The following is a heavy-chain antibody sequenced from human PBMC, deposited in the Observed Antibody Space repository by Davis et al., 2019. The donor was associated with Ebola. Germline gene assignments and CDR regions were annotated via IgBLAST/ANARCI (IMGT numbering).Heavy chain of an antibody. J-gene: IGHJ6*02. CDR1: GFTFNNYG. CDR3: ARGIAAAGKNYYYYGMDV. CDR2: ISDSGGTT. Sequence: GESLKISCAASGFTFNNYGMNWVRQAPGKGLEWVSGISDSGGTTHYADSVKGRFTISRDNSRNTLSLQMNSLRAEDTAVYYCARGIAAAGKNYYYYGMDVWGQGTTVTVSS. D-gene: IGHD6-13*01. V-gene: IGHV3-23*01.